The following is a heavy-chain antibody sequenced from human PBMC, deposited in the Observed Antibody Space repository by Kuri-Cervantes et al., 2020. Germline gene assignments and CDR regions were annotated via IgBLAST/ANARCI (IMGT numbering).Heavy chain of an antibody. CDR1: GFTFSSYG. J-gene: IGHJ4*02. V-gene: IGHV3-21*01. CDR3: AREGEELDY. D-gene: IGHD3-16*01. Sequence: GESLKISCASSGFTFSSYGMNWVRQAPGKGLEWVSAISGSGVSTYYADSVKGRFTISRDNAKNSLYLQMNSLRAEDTAVYYCAREGEELDYWGQGTLVTVSS. CDR2: ISGSGVST.